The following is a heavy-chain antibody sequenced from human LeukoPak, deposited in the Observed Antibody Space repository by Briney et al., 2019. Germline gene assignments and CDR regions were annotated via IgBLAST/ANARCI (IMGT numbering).Heavy chain of an antibody. Sequence: PSETLSLTCTVSGGSITSYYWSWIRQPSGKGLEWIGYIFHSGSTNYNPSLKSRVTISVDTSKNQFSLKLSSVTAADTAVYYCARTGGSYFDYWGRGTLVTVSS. J-gene: IGHJ4*02. D-gene: IGHD1-14*01. CDR2: IFHSGST. CDR3: ARTGGSYFDY. V-gene: IGHV4-59*01. CDR1: GGSITSYY.